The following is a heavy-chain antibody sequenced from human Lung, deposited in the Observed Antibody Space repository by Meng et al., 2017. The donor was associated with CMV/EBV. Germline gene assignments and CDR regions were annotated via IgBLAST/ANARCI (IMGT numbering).Heavy chain of an antibody. CDR1: GGTFSSYA. Sequence: SVXVSCKASGGTFSSYAISWVRQAPGQGLEWMGGIIPILGIANYAQKFQGRVTITADKSTSTAYMELSSLRSEDTAVYYCARGSYVLRFLEWNPSGYYYYGTDVWGQGTTVTVSS. J-gene: IGHJ6*02. CDR3: ARGSYVLRFLEWNPSGYYYYGTDV. CDR2: IIPILGIA. V-gene: IGHV1-69*10. D-gene: IGHD3-3*01.